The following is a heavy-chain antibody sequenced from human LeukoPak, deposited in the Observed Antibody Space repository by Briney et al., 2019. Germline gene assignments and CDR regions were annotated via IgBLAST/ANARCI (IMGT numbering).Heavy chain of an antibody. D-gene: IGHD2-2*01. Sequence: GSLRLSCAASGFTFSSYWMSWVRQAPGKGLEWVANINQDESEKNYVDSVKGRFTISRDNAKNSLSLQMNSLRAEDTAVYYCAKDGGPYCSSTSCARNWFDPWGQGTLVTVSS. CDR1: GFTFSSYW. V-gene: IGHV3-7*04. J-gene: IGHJ5*02. CDR2: INQDESEK. CDR3: AKDGGPYCSSTSCARNWFDP.